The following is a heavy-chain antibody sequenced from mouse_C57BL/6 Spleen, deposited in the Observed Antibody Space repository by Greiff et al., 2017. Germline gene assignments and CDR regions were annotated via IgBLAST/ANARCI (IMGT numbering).Heavy chain of an antibody. CDR1: GYTFTSYW. V-gene: IGHV1-64*01. J-gene: IGHJ2*01. D-gene: IGHD1-1*01. CDR3: ARGNYGSSYDFDY. CDR2: IHPNSGST. Sequence: QVQLKQPGAELVKPGASVKLSCKASGYTFTSYWMHWVKQRPGQGLEWIGMIHPNSGSTNYNEKFKSKATLTVDKSSSTAYMQLSSLTSEDSAVYYCARGNYGSSYDFDYWGQGTTLTVSS.